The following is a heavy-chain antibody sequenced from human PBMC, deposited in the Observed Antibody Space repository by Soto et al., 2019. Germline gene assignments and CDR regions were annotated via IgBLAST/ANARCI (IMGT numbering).Heavy chain of an antibody. D-gene: IGHD2-15*01. J-gene: IGHJ4*02. Sequence: LETLSLTCTVSGGSIYRSGYYWGWIRQPPGRGLEWIGNIDYNGVTYSNPSLKSRVTISRDTSKNQFSLKLTSVTAADTALYYCGKVLVGATGHTDSDSWGPGTLVTVSS. CDR3: GKVLVGATGHTDSDS. CDR1: GGSIYRSGYY. CDR2: IDYNGVT. V-gene: IGHV4-39*01.